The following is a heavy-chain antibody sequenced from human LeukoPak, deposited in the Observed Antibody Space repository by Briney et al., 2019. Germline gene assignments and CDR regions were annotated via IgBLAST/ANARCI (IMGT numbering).Heavy chain of an antibody. CDR2: ISSSGSTI. V-gene: IGHV3-48*04. CDR3: ARDLIVGTTIRYYFDY. D-gene: IGHD1-26*01. Sequence: GGSLRLSCAASGFTFSSYSMNWVRQAPGKGLEWVSYISSSGSTIYYADSVKGRFTISRDNAKNSLYLQMNSLRAEDTAVYYCARDLIVGTTIRYYFDYWGQGTLVTVSS. J-gene: IGHJ4*02. CDR1: GFTFSSYS.